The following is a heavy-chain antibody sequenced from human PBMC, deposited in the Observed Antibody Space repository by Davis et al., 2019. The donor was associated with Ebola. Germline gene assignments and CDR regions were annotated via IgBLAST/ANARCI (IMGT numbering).Heavy chain of an antibody. CDR1: GFTFSSYE. CDR2: ISSSGSTI. CDR3: ARERGFRGEVVPAAMGGYYYYGMDV. J-gene: IGHJ6*02. V-gene: IGHV3-48*03. Sequence: GGSLRLSCAASGFTFSSYEMNWVRQAPGKGLEWVSYISSSGSTIYYADSVKGRFTISRDNAKNSLYLQMNSLRAEDTAVYYCARERGFRGEVVPAAMGGYYYYGMDVWGQGTTVTVSS. D-gene: IGHD2-2*01.